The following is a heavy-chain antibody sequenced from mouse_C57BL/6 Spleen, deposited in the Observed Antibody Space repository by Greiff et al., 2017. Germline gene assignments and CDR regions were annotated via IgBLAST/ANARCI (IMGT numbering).Heavy chain of an antibody. CDR2: ISYSGST. J-gene: IGHJ2*01. CDR1: GYSITSDY. V-gene: IGHV3-8*01. D-gene: IGHD1-1*01. CDR3: ARSPYYYGSLYYFDY. Sequence: EVKLVESGPGLAKPSQTLSLTCSVTGYSITSDYWNWIRKFPGNKLEYMGYISYSGSTYYNPSLKSRISITRDTSKNQYYLQLNSVTTEDTATYYCARSPYYYGSLYYFDYWGQGTTLTVSS.